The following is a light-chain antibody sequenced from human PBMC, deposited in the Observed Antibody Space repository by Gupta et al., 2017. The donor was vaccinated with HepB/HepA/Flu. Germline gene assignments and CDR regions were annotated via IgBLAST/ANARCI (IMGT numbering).Light chain of an antibody. CDR3: QSYDNHLSGWLV. J-gene: IGLJ2*01. CDR1: SSNIGAGYD. V-gene: IGLV1-40*01. CDR2: DND. Sequence: QSVLTQPTSVSGAPGQRFTISCTGRSSNIGAGYDVHWYQQLPATASTLLIFDNDCRHSGGTDRCSASNSGTSTSLAITGLQAAEEAAYYCQSYDNHLSGWLVFGGGTKRTVL.